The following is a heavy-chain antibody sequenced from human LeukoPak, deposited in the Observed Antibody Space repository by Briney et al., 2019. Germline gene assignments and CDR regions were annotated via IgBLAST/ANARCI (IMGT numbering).Heavy chain of an antibody. CDR2: ISSSSTSI. V-gene: IGHV3-48*04. D-gene: IGHD3-3*01. Sequence: GGSLRLSCAASGFTFSSYSMNWVRQAPGKGLEWVSYISSSSTSIYSAGSVKGRFTISRDNAKSSLYLQINSLRAEDTAVYYCARAKEGITIFGVENYMDVWGKGTPVTVSS. J-gene: IGHJ6*03. CDR1: GFTFSSYS. CDR3: ARAKEGITIFGVENYMDV.